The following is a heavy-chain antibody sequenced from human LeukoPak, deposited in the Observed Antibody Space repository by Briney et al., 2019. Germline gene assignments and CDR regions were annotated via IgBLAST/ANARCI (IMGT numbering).Heavy chain of an antibody. Sequence: GASVKVSCKASGGTFSSYAISWVRQAPGQGLEWMGRIIPILGIANYAQKFQGRVTITADKSTSTAYMELSSLRSDDTAVYYCARDPPGGDGYNLGDYWGQGTLVTVSS. CDR1: GGTFSSYA. CDR2: IIPILGIA. J-gene: IGHJ4*02. D-gene: IGHD5-24*01. CDR3: ARDPPGGDGYNLGDY. V-gene: IGHV1-69*04.